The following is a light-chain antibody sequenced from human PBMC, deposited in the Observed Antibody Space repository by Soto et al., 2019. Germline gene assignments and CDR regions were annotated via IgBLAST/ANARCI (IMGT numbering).Light chain of an antibody. CDR3: QQRSNWPPIT. Sequence: EIVLTQSPGTLSLYPGERATLSCRASQSVSSYLAWYQQKPGQAPRLLIYDASNRATGIPARFSGGGSGTDFTLTISSLEPEDFAVYYCQQRSNWPPITFGQGTRLEI. CDR2: DAS. V-gene: IGKV3-11*01. CDR1: QSVSSY. J-gene: IGKJ5*01.